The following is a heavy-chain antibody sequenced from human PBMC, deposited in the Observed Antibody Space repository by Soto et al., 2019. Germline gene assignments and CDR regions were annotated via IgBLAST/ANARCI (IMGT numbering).Heavy chain of an antibody. Sequence: SETLSLTCAVSGGSISSSNWRSWVRQPPGKGLEWIGEIYHNGSTNYNPSLKSRVTISVDKSKNQFSLKLSSVTAADTAVYYCARPGQWLARNWFDPWGQGTLVTVSS. CDR3: ARPGQWLARNWFDP. D-gene: IGHD6-19*01. J-gene: IGHJ5*02. V-gene: IGHV4-4*02. CDR2: IYHNGST. CDR1: GGSISSSNW.